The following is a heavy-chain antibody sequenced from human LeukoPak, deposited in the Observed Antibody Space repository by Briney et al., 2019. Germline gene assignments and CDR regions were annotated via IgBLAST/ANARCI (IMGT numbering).Heavy chain of an antibody. D-gene: IGHD2-15*01. CDR1: GFTFNTYS. V-gene: IGHV3-15*01. Sequence: GGSLRLSCAASGFTFNTYSMNWVRQAPGKGLEWVGRIKSKTDGGTTDYAAPVKGRFTISRDDPKNTLYLQMNSLKTEDTAVYYCTTGGVVVVVAATLADYWGQGTLVTVSS. CDR2: IKSKTDGGTT. J-gene: IGHJ4*02. CDR3: TTGGVVVVVAATLADY.